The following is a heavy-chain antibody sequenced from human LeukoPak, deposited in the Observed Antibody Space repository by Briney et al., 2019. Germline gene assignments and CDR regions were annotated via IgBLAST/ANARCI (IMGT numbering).Heavy chain of an antibody. Sequence: APVKVSCKASGYTFTSYGISWVRQAPGQGLEWMGWISAYNGNTNYAQKLQGRVTMTTDTSTSTAYMELRSLRSDDTAVYYCAGHSRDYDYVWGSYWAFDIWGQGTVVTVSS. CDR2: ISAYNGNT. CDR1: GYTFTSYG. J-gene: IGHJ3*02. CDR3: AGHSRDYDYVWGSYWAFDI. D-gene: IGHD3-16*01. V-gene: IGHV1-18*01.